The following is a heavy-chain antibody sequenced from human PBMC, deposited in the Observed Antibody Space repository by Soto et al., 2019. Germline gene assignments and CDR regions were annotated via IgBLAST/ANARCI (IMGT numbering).Heavy chain of an antibody. D-gene: IGHD3-3*01. V-gene: IGHV4-31*03. CDR1: GGSISSGGYY. CDR2: IYYSGST. CDR3: ARGEWFLRGYGMDV. Sequence: SETLSLTCTVSGGSISSGGYYWSWIRQHPGKGLEWIGYIYYSGSTYYNPSLKSRVTISVDTSKNQFSLKLTSVTAADTAVYYCARGEWFLRGYGMDVWGQGTTVTVSS. J-gene: IGHJ6*02.